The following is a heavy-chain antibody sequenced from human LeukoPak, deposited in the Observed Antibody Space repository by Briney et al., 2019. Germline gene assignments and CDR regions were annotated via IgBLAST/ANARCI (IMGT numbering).Heavy chain of an antibody. J-gene: IGHJ6*03. D-gene: IGHD3-10*01. CDR1: GFTVSSNY. Sequence: PGRSLRLSCVASGFTVSSNYMSWVRQAPGKGLEWVSVIYSGGSTYYADSVKGRFTISRDNSENTLYLQMNSLRAEDTAVYYCASGSGSYRTPYYYMDVWGTGTTVTVSS. CDR2: IYSGGST. CDR3: ASGSGSYRTPYYYMDV. V-gene: IGHV3-53*01.